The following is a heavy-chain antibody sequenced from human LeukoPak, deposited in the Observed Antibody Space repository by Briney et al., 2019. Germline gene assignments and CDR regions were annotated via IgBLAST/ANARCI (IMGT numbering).Heavy chain of an antibody. Sequence: SETLSLTCTISGYSISSGYYRGWIRQPPGKGLEWIGSIYYNPSLKSRVTISLDTSENQFSLKLSSVTAADTAVYYCARDLYSSGWGHFDYWGQGTLVTVSS. J-gene: IGHJ4*02. V-gene: IGHV4-38-2*02. CDR3: ARDLYSSGWGHFDY. CDR1: GYSISSGYY. D-gene: IGHD6-19*01. CDR2: IY.